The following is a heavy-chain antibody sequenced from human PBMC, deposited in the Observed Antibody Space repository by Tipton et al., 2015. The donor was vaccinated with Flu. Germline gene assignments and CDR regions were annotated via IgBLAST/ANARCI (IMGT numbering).Heavy chain of an antibody. J-gene: IGHJ4*02. V-gene: IGHV4-39*01. Sequence: TLSLTCTVSGGSISSSSYYWGWIRQPPGKGLEWIGSIYFSGSTYYNPSLKSQVTISVDTSKNQFSLKLSSVTAADTAVYYCARGRGYYYDFDYWGQGTLVTVSS. CDR3: ARGRGYYYDFDY. D-gene: IGHD3-22*01. CDR1: GGSISSSSYY. CDR2: IYFSGST.